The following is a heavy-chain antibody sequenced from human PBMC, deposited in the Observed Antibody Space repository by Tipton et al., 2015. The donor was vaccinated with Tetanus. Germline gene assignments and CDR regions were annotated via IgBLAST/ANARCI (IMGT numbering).Heavy chain of an antibody. CDR1: GVSISGSY. CDR2: VYYNGNT. J-gene: IGHJ4*02. V-gene: IGHV4-59*01. Sequence: TLSLTCTVSGVSISGSYWNWIRQPPGKGLEWIGYVYYNGNTHYNPALKSRVTISVDKAKNQFSLKLTSVTAADTAVYYCARATEHDIMTGYDNWGPGTQGTVSS. CDR3: ARATEHDIMTGYDN. D-gene: IGHD3-9*01.